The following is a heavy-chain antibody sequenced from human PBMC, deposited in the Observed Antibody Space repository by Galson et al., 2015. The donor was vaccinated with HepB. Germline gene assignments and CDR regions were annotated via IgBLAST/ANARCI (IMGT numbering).Heavy chain of an antibody. V-gene: IGHV3-30*04. J-gene: IGHJ4*02. CDR1: GFTFSSYA. CDR3: ARDESGYYPTAYYFDY. Sequence: SLRLSCAASGFTFSSYAMHWVRQAPGKGLEWVAVISYDGSNKYYADSVKGRFTISRDNSKNTLYLQMNSLRAEDTAVYYCARDESGYYPTAYYFDYWGQGTLVTVSS. CDR2: ISYDGSNK. D-gene: IGHD3-22*01.